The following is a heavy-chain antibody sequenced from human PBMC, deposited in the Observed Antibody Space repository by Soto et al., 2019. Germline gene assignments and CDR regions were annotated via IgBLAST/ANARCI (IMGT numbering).Heavy chain of an antibody. Sequence: QVQLVQSGAEVKQPGASVKVSCRTSGYTFTNYDISWVRQATGQGLEWMGWMNPDSANTGYAQKFQGRVTMTRDTSISTAEMELNSLTSDDTAIYYCARAIRDQLLSDDWGQGSLVIVSS. CDR1: GYTFTNYD. J-gene: IGHJ4*02. V-gene: IGHV1-8*01. CDR3: ARAIRDQLLSDD. D-gene: IGHD1-26*01. CDR2: MNPDSANT.